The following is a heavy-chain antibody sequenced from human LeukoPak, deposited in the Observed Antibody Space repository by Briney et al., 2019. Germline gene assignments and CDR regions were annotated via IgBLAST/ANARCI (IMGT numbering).Heavy chain of an antibody. Sequence: GGSLRLSCAASGFTFSSYAMSWVRQAPGKGLEWVSAISGSGGSTYYADSVKGRFTISRDNSKNTLYLQMNSLRAEDTAVYYCAKDPTHSSSWYLAPLDYWGQGTLVTVSS. D-gene: IGHD6-13*01. CDR3: AKDPTHSSSWYLAPLDY. CDR1: GFTFSSYA. V-gene: IGHV3-23*01. J-gene: IGHJ4*02. CDR2: ISGSGGST.